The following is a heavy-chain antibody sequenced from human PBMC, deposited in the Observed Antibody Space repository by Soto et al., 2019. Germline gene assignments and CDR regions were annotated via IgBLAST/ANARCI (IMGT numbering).Heavy chain of an antibody. CDR1: GGSFSGYY. D-gene: IGHD3-22*01. J-gene: IGHJ5*02. Sequence: SSETLSLTCAVYGGSFSGYYWSWIRQPPGKGLEWIGKINHSGSTNYNPSLKSRVTISVDTSKNQFSLKLSSVTAADTAVYYCARGGPRYYYDSSGSRRGWFDPWGQGTLVTVSS. V-gene: IGHV4-34*01. CDR2: INHSGST. CDR3: ARGGPRYYYDSSGSRRGWFDP.